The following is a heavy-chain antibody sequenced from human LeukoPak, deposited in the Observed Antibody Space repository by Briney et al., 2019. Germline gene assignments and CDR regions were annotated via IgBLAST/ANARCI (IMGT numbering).Heavy chain of an antibody. V-gene: IGHV1-58*02. CDR1: GFTFTSSA. D-gene: IGHD3-22*01. CDR2: IVVGSGNT. CDR3: AADRYDSSGYYHFDY. Sequence: SVKVSCTASGFTFTSSAMQWVRRPRGQRLERIGWIVVGSGNTNYAQKFQERVTITRDMSTSTAYMELSSLRSEDTAVYYCAADRYDSSGYYHFDYWGQGTLVTVSS. J-gene: IGHJ4*02.